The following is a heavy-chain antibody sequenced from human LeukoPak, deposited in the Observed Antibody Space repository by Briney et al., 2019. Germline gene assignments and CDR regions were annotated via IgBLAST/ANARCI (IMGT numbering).Heavy chain of an antibody. D-gene: IGHD3-22*01. J-gene: IGHJ4*02. CDR1: GFTFSSYA. Sequence: PGGSLTLSCAASGFTFSSYAMSWVRQAPGKGLEWVSGISGSEGTTYYADSVKGRFTISRDNSRNTLYLQMNSLRAEDTAVYYCAKVDSSGYYSKNFHYWGQGSLVTVSS. CDR2: ISGSEGTT. V-gene: IGHV3-23*01. CDR3: AKVDSSGYYSKNFHY.